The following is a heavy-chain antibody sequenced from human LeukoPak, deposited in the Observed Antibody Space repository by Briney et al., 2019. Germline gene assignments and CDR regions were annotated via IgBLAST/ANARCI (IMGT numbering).Heavy chain of an antibody. CDR1: GGSISSGSDY. CDR2: IDSSGST. J-gene: IGHJ4*02. CDR3: AKGGSSSWDHFDY. V-gene: IGHV4-61*02. Sequence: SETLSLTCTVSGGSISSGSDYWSWIRQPAGKGLEWIGRIDSSGSTSYNPSLKSRLTISVDTSKNQFSLKLTSVTAADTAVYYCAKGGSSSWDHFDYWGQGTLVTVSS. D-gene: IGHD6-13*01.